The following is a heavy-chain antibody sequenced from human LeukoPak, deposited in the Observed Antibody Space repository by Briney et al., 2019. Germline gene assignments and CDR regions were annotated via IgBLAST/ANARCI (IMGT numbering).Heavy chain of an antibody. CDR1: GFTVSSNS. CDR3: ANSPDGAFDY. V-gene: IGHV3-23*01. CDR2: ISGSGGST. J-gene: IGHJ4*02. Sequence: GGSLRLSCTVSGFTVSSNSMNWVRQAPGKGLEWVSAISGSGGSTYYADSVKGRFTISRDNSKNTLYLHMNSLRAEDTAVYYCANSPDGAFDYWGQGTLVTVSS.